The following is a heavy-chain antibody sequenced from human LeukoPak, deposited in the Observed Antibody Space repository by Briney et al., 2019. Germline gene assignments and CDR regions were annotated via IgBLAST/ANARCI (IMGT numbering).Heavy chain of an antibody. V-gene: IGHV4-4*02. J-gene: IGHJ4*02. CDR1: GGSISSSNW. CDR2: IYHSGST. Sequence: PSGTLSLTCAVSGGSISSSNWWSWVRQPPGKGLEWIGEIYHSGSTNYNPSLKSRVTISVDKSKNQFSLKVRYVTAADTAVYYCAREMFRGVIGYWGQGTLVTVS. CDR3: AREMFRGVIGY. D-gene: IGHD3-10*01.